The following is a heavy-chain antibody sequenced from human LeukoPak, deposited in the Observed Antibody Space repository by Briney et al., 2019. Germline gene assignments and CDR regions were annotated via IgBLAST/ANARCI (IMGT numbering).Heavy chain of an antibody. J-gene: IGHJ3*02. CDR1: GGTFSSYA. CDR2: IIPIFGTA. Sequence: SVKVSCKASGGTFSSYAISWVRQAPGQGLEWMGGIIPIFGTANYAQKFQGRVTITADESTSTAYMGLSSLRSEDTAVYYCARLYYYDSSGYYYDAFDIWGQGTMVTVSS. V-gene: IGHV1-69*13. CDR3: ARLYYYDSSGYYYDAFDI. D-gene: IGHD3-22*01.